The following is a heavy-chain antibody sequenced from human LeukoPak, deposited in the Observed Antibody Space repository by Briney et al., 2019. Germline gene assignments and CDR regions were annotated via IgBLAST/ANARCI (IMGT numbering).Heavy chain of an antibody. CDR3: ARDSYCTNGVCHYYFDY. D-gene: IGHD2-8*01. CDR1: GGSISSHY. CDR2: IYYSGST. V-gene: IGHV4-59*11. Sequence: SETLSLTCTVSGGSISSHYWSWIRQPPGKGLEWIGYIYYSGSTNCNPSLKSRVTMSVDTSKNQFSLKLSSVTAADTAVYYCARDSYCTNGVCHYYFDYWGQGTLVTVSS. J-gene: IGHJ4*02.